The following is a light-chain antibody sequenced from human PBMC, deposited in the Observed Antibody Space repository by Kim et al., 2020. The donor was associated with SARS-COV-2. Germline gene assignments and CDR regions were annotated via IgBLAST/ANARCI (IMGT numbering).Light chain of an antibody. J-gene: IGKJ2*02. CDR2: DAS. CDR1: QNIAGNY. CDR3: QQYGDSPCT. V-gene: IGKV3-20*01. Sequence: FSPGETATLSCRASQNIAGNYFAWYQQKPGRSPSLLIFDASTRASGISDRFSGSGSGTDFTLTISRLEPEDFGVYYCQQYGDSPCTFGQGTKLEI.